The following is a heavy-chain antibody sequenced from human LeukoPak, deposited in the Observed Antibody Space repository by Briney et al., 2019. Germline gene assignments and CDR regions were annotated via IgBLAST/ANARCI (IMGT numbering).Heavy chain of an antibody. Sequence: SETLSLTCTVSGGSISSYNWSWIRQPPGKGLEWIGYIYYSGSTNYNPSLKSRVTISVDTSKNQFSLKLSSVTAADTAVYYCARAHIMYSSGWYPSYFDYWGQGTLVTVSS. V-gene: IGHV4-59*08. CDR2: IYYSGST. J-gene: IGHJ4*02. D-gene: IGHD6-19*01. CDR1: GGSISSYN. CDR3: ARAHIMYSSGWYPSYFDY.